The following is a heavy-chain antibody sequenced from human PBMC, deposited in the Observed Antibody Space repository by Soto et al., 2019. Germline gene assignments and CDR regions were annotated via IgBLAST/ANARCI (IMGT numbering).Heavy chain of an antibody. CDR1: GFTFSSYA. CDR3: ARGAMGYCSGGSCPPTSFDY. V-gene: IGHV3-23*01. Sequence: PGGSLRLSCAASGFTFSSYAMSWVRQAPGKGLEWVSATSGSGVSTCYADSVKGRFTISRDNSENTLFLQMNSLRADDTAVYYCARGAMGYCSGGSCPPTSFDYWGQGTLVSVSS. CDR2: TSGSGVST. J-gene: IGHJ4*01. D-gene: IGHD2-15*01.